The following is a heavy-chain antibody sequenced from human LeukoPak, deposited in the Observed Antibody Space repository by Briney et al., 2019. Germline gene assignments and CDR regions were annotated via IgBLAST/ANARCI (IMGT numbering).Heavy chain of an antibody. V-gene: IGHV1-69*04. CDR3: ARRGRRFLEWSHVVGYMDV. CDR1: GGTFSSYA. D-gene: IGHD3-3*01. Sequence: SVKVSCKASGGTFSSYAISWVRQAPGQGLEWMGRIIPILGIANYAQKFQGRVTITADKSTSTAYMELSRLRSDDTAVYYCARRGRRFLEWSHVVGYMDVWGKGTTVTVSS. CDR2: IIPILGIA. J-gene: IGHJ6*03.